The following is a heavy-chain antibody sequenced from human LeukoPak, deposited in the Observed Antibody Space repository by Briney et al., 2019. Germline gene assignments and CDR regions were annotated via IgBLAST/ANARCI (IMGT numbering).Heavy chain of an antibody. D-gene: IGHD3-22*01. CDR1: GFTFSSYG. Sequence: GGSLRLSCAASGFTFSSYGMHWVRQAPGKGLEWVAVISYDGSNKYYADSVKGRFTISRDNSKNTLYLQMNSLRAEDTAVYYCAKEKSESSGYYSPGGYFDYWGRGTLVTVSS. V-gene: IGHV3-30*18. J-gene: IGHJ4*02. CDR3: AKEKSESSGYYSPGGYFDY. CDR2: ISYDGSNK.